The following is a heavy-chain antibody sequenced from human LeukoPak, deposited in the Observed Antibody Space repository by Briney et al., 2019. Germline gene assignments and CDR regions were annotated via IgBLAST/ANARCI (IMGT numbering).Heavy chain of an antibody. CDR3: ARDGYSYVFDY. D-gene: IGHD5-18*01. CDR1: GGSISSYY. Sequence: PSETLSLTCTVSGGSISSYYWSWIRQPPGKGLEWIGYIYYSGSTNYNPSLKSRVTISVDTSKNQFSLKLSSVTAADTAVYYCARDGYSYVFDYWGQGTLVTVSS. V-gene: IGHV4-59*01. J-gene: IGHJ4*02. CDR2: IYYSGST.